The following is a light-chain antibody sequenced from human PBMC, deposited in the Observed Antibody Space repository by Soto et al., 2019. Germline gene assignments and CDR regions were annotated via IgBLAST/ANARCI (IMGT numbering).Light chain of an antibody. CDR3: SSYRSSSNVV. CDR1: SSDIGSYNR. CDR2: EVS. V-gene: IGLV2-18*02. J-gene: IGLJ2*01. Sequence: QSVLTQPPSVSGSPGQSVTISCTGTSSDIGSYNRVSWYQQPPGTAPKLMIYEVSNRPSGVPDRFSGSKSGNTASLTISGLQAEDEADYYCSSYRSSSNVVYGGGTKLTVL.